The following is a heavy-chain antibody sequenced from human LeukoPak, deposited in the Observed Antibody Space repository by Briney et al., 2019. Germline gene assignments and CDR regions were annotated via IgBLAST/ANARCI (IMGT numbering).Heavy chain of an antibody. D-gene: IGHD3-10*01. CDR1: GDSISSXY. CDR3: AGSPVSTSTGY. V-gene: IGHV4-59*04. J-gene: IGHJ4*02. CDR2: IYHSGRT. Sequence: SETXXLTCTVSGDSISSXYWGXIXQXXGXRXEWIGTIYHSGRTDYNPSLKSRVTISMDTSKNQFSLKLSSVTAADTAVYYCAGSPVSTSTGYWGQGTLVTVSS.